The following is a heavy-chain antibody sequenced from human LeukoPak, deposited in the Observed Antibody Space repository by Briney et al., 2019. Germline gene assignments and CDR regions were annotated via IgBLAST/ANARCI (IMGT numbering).Heavy chain of an antibody. CDR3: ARMGRGATYDP. D-gene: IGHD1-26*01. CDR1: GGSISSSSYY. V-gene: IGHV4-39*01. Sequence: SETLSLTCTVSGGSISSSSYYWGWIRQPPGKGLEWIGSIYYSGSTYYNPSLKSRVTISVDTSKNQFSLKLSSVTAADTAAYYCARMGRGATYDPWGQGTLVTVSS. CDR2: IYYSGST. J-gene: IGHJ5*02.